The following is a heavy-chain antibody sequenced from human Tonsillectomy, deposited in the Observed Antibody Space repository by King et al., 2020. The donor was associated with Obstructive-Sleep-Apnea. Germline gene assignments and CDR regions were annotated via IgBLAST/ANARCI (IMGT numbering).Heavy chain of an antibody. CDR2: TGNSGVIT. CDR1: GFTFSTYA. CDR3: AKAISGFYGFGMDV. Sequence: VQLVKSGGGLFQPGGSLRLSCAASGFTFSTYAMTWVRQCRGQGLEWVSATGNSGVITYYADSVKGRFTISRDNSKNTLFLQMHSLRADDTAVYFGAKAISGFYGFGMDVWGQGTAVTVSS. J-gene: IGHJ6*02. D-gene: IGHD3-10*01. V-gene: IGHV3-23*04.